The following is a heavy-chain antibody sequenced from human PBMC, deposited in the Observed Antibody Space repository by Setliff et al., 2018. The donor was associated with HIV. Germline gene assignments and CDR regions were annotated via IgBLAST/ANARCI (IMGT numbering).Heavy chain of an antibody. J-gene: IGHJ6*03. Sequence: SSETLSLTCTVSGGSISSSSYYWGWIRQPPGKGLQWIGSIYYRGSTYYNPSLKSRVTISVDTSKNQFSLKLRSVTAADTALYYCARGRYRSRWYASDHYYIDVWGKGTTVTSP. CDR2: IYYRGST. V-gene: IGHV4-39*01. CDR1: GGSISSSSYY. CDR3: ARGRYRSRWYASDHYYIDV. D-gene: IGHD6-13*01.